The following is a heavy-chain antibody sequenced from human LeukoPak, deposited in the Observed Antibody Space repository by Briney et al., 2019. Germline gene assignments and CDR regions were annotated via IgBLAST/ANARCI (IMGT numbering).Heavy chain of an antibody. Sequence: SETLSLTCTASGGSISSSSYYWGWIRQPPGKGLEWIGSIHSSGNTYYNPSLKSRVTISVDTSKNQFSLKLSSVTAADTAVFYCASGVVGYFDYWGQGTLVTVSS. V-gene: IGHV4-39*01. CDR2: IHSSGNT. J-gene: IGHJ4*02. CDR3: ASGVVGYFDY. CDR1: GGSISSSSYY. D-gene: IGHD3-10*01.